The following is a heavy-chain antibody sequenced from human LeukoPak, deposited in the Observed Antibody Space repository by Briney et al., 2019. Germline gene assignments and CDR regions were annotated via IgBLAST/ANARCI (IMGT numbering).Heavy chain of an antibody. Sequence: PSETLSLTCTVSDYSISSGYYRGWIRQPPGKGLEWTGSIFQSGHTYYSPSLKSRVTMSVDTSKNQFSLKLSSVTAADTAVYYCARDIGSRWYAVWYDPWGQGTLVTVSS. CDR2: IFQSGHT. J-gene: IGHJ5*02. CDR1: DYSISSGYY. D-gene: IGHD6-13*01. CDR3: ARDIGSRWYAVWYDP. V-gene: IGHV4-38-2*02.